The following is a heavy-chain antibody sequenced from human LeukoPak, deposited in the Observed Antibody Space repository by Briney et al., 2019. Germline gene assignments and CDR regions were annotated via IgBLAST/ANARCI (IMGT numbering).Heavy chain of an antibody. CDR3: ATPRCSSTSCYGNWFDP. CDR2: FDPEDGET. V-gene: IGHV1-24*01. CDR1: GYTLTELS. D-gene: IGHD2-2*01. J-gene: IGHJ5*02. Sequence: ASVKVSCKVSGYTLTELSMHWVRQAPGKGLEWMGGFDPEDGETIYAQKFQGRVTVTEDTSTDTAYMELSSLRSGDTAAYYCATPRCSSTSCYGNWFDPWGQGTLVTVSS.